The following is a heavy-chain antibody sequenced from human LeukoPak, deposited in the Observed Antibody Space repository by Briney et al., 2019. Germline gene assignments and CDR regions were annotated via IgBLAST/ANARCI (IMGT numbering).Heavy chain of an antibody. V-gene: IGHV3-66*01. D-gene: IGHD2-15*01. J-gene: IGHJ3*02. CDR2: IYSGGST. Sequence: GGSLRLSCAASGFTFSSYAMSWVRQAPGKGLEWVSVIYSGGSTYYADSVKGRFTISRDNSKNTLYLQMNSLRAEDTAVYYCARDRPVVVVAATPSDAFDIWGQGTMVTVSS. CDR3: ARDRPVVVVAATPSDAFDI. CDR1: GFTFSSYA.